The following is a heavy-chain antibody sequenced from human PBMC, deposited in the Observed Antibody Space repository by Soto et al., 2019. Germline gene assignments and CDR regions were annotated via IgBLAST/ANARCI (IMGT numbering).Heavy chain of an antibody. J-gene: IGHJ4*02. CDR3: ARAGYSSGWYLLGYFDY. D-gene: IGHD6-19*01. V-gene: IGHV3-30-3*01. Sequence: PGGSLRLSCAASGFTFSSYAMHWVRQAPGKGLEWVAVISYDGSNKYYADSVKGRFTISRDNSKNTLYLQMNSLRAEDTAVYYCARAGYSSGWYLLGYFDYWGQGTLVTVSS. CDR2: ISYDGSNK. CDR1: GFTFSSYA.